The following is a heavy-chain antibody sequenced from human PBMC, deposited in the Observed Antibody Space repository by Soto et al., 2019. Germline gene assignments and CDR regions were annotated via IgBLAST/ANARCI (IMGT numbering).Heavy chain of an antibody. CDR1: GYTFTSYG. V-gene: IGHV1-18*01. CDR2: ISTSRGNT. CDR3: ATRSPAFDF. Sequence: QVQLEQSGPEVKKPGASVKVSCKTSGYTFTSYGIAWVRQAPGQGLEWMGWISTSRGNTNYAQKFQGRVTMTTDTSTSTAYMELRSLRSDDTAVYYCATRSPAFDFWGQGTLVTVSS. J-gene: IGHJ4*02.